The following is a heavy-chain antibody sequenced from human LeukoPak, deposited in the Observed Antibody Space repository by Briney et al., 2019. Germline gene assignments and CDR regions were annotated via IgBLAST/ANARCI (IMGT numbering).Heavy chain of an antibody. CDR1: GYTLTELS. V-gene: IGHV1-24*01. CDR2: FDPEDGET. Sequence: ASVKVSCKVSGYTLTELSMHWVRQAPGKGLEWMGGFDPEDGETIYAQKFRGRVTMTEDTSTDTAYMELSSLRSEDTAVYYCATGLISRGFLEADYWGQGTLVTVSS. CDR3: ATGLISRGFLEADY. J-gene: IGHJ4*02. D-gene: IGHD2-2*01.